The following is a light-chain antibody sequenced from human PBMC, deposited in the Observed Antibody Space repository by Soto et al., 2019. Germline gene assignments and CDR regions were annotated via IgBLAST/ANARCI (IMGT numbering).Light chain of an antibody. V-gene: IGLV2-14*01. CDR3: SSYTTLSAMYV. J-gene: IGLJ1*01. CDR1: NSDVGGYNY. Sequence: QSALTHPASLSGSPGQSITISGTGTNSDVGGYNYVSWYQQHPGKAPELMIYEVSHRPSGVSNRFSGSKSDNTASLTISGLQAEDAANYYCSSYTTLSAMYVFGTGRKVTVL. CDR2: EVS.